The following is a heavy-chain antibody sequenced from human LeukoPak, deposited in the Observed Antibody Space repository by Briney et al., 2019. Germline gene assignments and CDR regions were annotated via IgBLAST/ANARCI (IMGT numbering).Heavy chain of an antibody. J-gene: IGHJ4*02. CDR3: ARDPQAAYCGGDCYPNY. Sequence: GRSLRLSCAASGFTFSTYAMNWVRQAPGKGLEWVALIAYDGSKNYYADSVKGRFTISRDNSKNTLYLQMNSLRAEDTAVYYCARDPQAAYCGGDCYPNYWGQGTLVTVSS. D-gene: IGHD2-21*02. CDR1: GFTFSTYA. V-gene: IGHV3-30-3*01. CDR2: IAYDGSKN.